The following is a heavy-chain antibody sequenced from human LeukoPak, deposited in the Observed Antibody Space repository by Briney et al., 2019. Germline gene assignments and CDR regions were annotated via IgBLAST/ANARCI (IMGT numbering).Heavy chain of an antibody. CDR2: ISSSSSYI. CDR1: GFTFSSYS. CDR3: AKEDCSSTSCYLIAFEI. V-gene: IGHV3-21*04. J-gene: IGHJ3*02. D-gene: IGHD2-2*01. Sequence: GGSLRLSCAASGFTFSSYSMNWVRQAPGKGLEWVSSISSSSSYIYYADSVKGRFTISRDNAKNSLYLQMNSLRAEDTAVYYFAKEDCSSTSCYLIAFEIWGQGTMVTVSS.